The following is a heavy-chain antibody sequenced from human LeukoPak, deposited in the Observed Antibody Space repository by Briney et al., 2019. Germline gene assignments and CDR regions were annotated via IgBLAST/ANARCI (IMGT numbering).Heavy chain of an antibody. CDR3: ASSNSGSFQYGMDV. D-gene: IGHD1-26*01. CDR2: IHHSGSP. Sequence: KPSETLSLTCAVYGGSFSGYYWTWIRQPPGKGLEWIGEIHHSGSPNYNPSLKSRVTISVDTSKNQFSLKLRSVTAADTAVYYCASSNSGSFQYGMDVWGQGTTVTVSS. J-gene: IGHJ6*02. CDR1: GGSFSGYY. V-gene: IGHV4-34*01.